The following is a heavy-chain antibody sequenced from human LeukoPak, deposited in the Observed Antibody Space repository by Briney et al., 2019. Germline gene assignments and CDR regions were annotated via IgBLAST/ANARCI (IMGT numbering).Heavy chain of an antibody. CDR3: ARGVLYDYIWGSYRQGLDY. Sequence: SETLSLTCAVYGGSFSGYYWSWIRQPPGKGLEWIGEINHSGSTNYNPSLKSRVTISVDTSKNQFSLKLSSVTAADTAVYYCARGVLYDYIWGSYRQGLDYWGQGTLVTVSS. D-gene: IGHD3-16*02. CDR2: INHSGST. V-gene: IGHV4-34*01. CDR1: GGSFSGYY. J-gene: IGHJ4*02.